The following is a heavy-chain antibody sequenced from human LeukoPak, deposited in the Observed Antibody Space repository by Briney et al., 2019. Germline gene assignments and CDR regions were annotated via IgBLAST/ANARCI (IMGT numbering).Heavy chain of an antibody. J-gene: IGHJ4*02. Sequence: ASVKVSCKASGGTFSSYAISWVRQAPGQGLEWMGGIIPIFGTANYAQKFQGRVTITADESTSTAYMELSSLRSEDTAVYYCAGDHVYYGSGSYYNFDYWGQGTLVTVSS. CDR2: IIPIFGTA. CDR3: AGDHVYYGSGSYYNFDY. V-gene: IGHV1-69*13. D-gene: IGHD3-10*01. CDR1: GGTFSSYA.